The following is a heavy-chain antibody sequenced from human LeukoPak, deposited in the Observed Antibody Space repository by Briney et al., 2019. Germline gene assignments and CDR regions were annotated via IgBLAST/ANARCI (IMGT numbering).Heavy chain of an antibody. CDR2: ISSGSTYI. CDR3: ARFVLDNWNHPYFDY. Sequence: GGSLRLSCAAPGFTFSSYGMTWAGQAPGKGLEWVSSISSGSTYIYYADSVKGRFTSSRDNAKNSVYLQMNSLRAADTAVYYCARFVLDNWNHPYFDYWGQGTLVTVSS. J-gene: IGHJ4*02. V-gene: IGHV3-21*01. D-gene: IGHD1-20*01. CDR1: GFTFSSYG.